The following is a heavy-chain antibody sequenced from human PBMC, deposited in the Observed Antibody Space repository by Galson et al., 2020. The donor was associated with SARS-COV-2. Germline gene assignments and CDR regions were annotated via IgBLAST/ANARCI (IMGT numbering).Heavy chain of an antibody. Sequence: SETLSLPCTVPGASISSGNSYWSWIRQPAGKGLEWVGRIYLTGNTNYNSSLESRVTISGDTSKNQFTLSLTAVTAADTAVYYCARFVSGTSQFDCWGQGTLVTVSS. V-gene: IGHV4-61*02. D-gene: IGHD1-7*01. J-gene: IGHJ4*02. CDR1: GASISSGNSY. CDR2: IYLTGNT. CDR3: ARFVSGTSQFDC.